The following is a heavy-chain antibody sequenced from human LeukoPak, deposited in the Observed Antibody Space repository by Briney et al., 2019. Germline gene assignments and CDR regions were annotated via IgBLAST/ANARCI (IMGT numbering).Heavy chain of an antibody. Sequence: GRSLRLSFAASDSSFRKFWMHWVRPVPGKGLLWVLRINSDGSNTAYADSVKGRFTISRDNAKNTLHLQMNDLRAEDTAVYYCACDSPHDHTVGFDYWGQGTLVTVSP. CDR3: ACDSPHDHTVGFDY. CDR1: DSSFRKFW. V-gene: IGHV3-74*01. J-gene: IGHJ4*02. CDR2: INSDGSNT. D-gene: IGHD2-21*01.